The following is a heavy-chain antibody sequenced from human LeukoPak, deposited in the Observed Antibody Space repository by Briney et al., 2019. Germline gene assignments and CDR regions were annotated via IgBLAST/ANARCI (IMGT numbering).Heavy chain of an antibody. CDR2: IYDIGST. CDR1: GDSISSSNW. V-gene: IGHV4-4*02. D-gene: IGHD5-18*01. J-gene: IGHJ4*02. Sequence: SGTLSLTCAVSGDSISSSNWWTWVRQPPGKGLEWIGYIYDIGSTNYNPSLKSRVTISVDTSKNQFSLKLSSVTAADTAVYYCARGLTADSWGQGTLVTVSS. CDR3: ARGLTADS.